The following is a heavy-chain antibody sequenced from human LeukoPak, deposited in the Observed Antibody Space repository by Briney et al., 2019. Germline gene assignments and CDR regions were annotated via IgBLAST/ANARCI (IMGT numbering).Heavy chain of an antibody. CDR1: GFTFSSYG. Sequence: GRSLRLSCAASGFTFSSYGIHWGRQAPGKGLEWVAFISYDGNKKYFADSVKGRFTISRDNSKNTLYLQMNSLRAEDTAVYYCARDSYYDRFGGAFDIWGQGTMVTVSS. CDR2: ISYDGNKK. CDR3: ARDSYYDRFGGAFDI. V-gene: IGHV3-30*03. J-gene: IGHJ3*02. D-gene: IGHD3-22*01.